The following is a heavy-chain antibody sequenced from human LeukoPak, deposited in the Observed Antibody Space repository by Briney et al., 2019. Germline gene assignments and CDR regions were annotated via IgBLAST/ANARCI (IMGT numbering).Heavy chain of an antibody. CDR3: AREVIAAHNWFDP. Sequence: SETLSLTCTVSGDSISSDNYYWSWIRQPAGKGLEWIGRISTTGSTNYNPSLKSRVIISVDTPKNQFSLELSSVTAADTAVYYCAREVIAAHNWFDPWGQGTLVTVSS. CDR2: ISTTGST. J-gene: IGHJ5*02. CDR1: GDSISSDNYY. D-gene: IGHD6-6*01. V-gene: IGHV4-61*02.